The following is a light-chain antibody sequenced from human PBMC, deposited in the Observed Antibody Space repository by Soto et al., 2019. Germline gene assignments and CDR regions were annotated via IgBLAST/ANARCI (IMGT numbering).Light chain of an antibody. Sequence: DIQMTQSPSTLSASVGDRVTITCRASQSIYDWLAWYQQKPGKAPKLLIYKASILESGVPSRFSGSASGTEFTLTISSLQPDDFATYYCQQYNTYWTFGQGTKVEIK. CDR2: KAS. J-gene: IGKJ1*01. CDR1: QSIYDW. CDR3: QQYNTYWT. V-gene: IGKV1-5*03.